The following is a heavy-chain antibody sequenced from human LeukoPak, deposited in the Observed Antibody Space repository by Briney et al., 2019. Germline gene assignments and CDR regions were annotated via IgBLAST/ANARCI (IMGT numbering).Heavy chain of an antibody. CDR2: IYPGDSDT. Sequence: KGGESLKISCKGSGYSFTSYWIGWVRQMPGKGLEWMGIIYPGDSDTRYSPSFQGQVTISADKSISTAYLQRSSLKASDTAMYYCASKVGTHRSAFDYWGQGTLVTVSS. J-gene: IGHJ4*02. V-gene: IGHV5-51*01. D-gene: IGHD5-12*01. CDR1: GYSFTSYW. CDR3: ASKVGTHRSAFDY.